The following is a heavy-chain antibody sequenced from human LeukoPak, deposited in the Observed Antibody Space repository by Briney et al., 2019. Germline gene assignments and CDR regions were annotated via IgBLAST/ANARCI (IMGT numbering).Heavy chain of an antibody. V-gene: IGHV4-59*12. CDR1: GGSISSYY. D-gene: IGHD5-12*01. J-gene: IGHJ4*02. CDR2: MFHSEST. CDR3: ARGRGYDPVVFYFDY. Sequence: SETLSLTCTVSGGSISSYYWSWIRQPPGKGLEWIGSMFHSESTYYNASLKSRVTMSIDASKNQFSLKLSSVTAADTAVYYCARGRGYDPVVFYFDYWGQGTLVTVSS.